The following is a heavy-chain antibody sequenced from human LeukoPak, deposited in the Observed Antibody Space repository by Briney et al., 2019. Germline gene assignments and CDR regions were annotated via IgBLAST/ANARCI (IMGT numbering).Heavy chain of an antibody. CDR2: MNPNSGDT. CDR3: ARGLGDYYDTSDYYYSVPAH. CDR1: GYTFTTYD. V-gene: IGHV1-8*01. D-gene: IGHD3-22*01. J-gene: IGHJ4*02. Sequence: ASVKVSCKASGYTFTTYDITWVRQATGQGLEWMGWMNPNSGDTAYAQKFQGRVAMTRDTSISTAYMELSSLRSEDTAVYYCARGLGDYYDTSDYYYSVPAHWGQGTLVTVSS.